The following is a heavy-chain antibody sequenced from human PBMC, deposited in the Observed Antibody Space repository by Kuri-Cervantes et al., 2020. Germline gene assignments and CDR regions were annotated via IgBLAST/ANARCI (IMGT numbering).Heavy chain of an antibody. V-gene: IGHV1-2*02. CDR1: GYTFTDNY. J-gene: IGHJ4*02. CDR3: ASRDQLYGDYGY. D-gene: IGHD4-17*01. CDR2: INPNSGDT. Sequence: ASVKVSCKASGYTFTDNYIHWVRQAPGQGLEWMGWINPNSGDTNYAQKSQGRVTMTRDTSISTAYMELSSLRSDDTAVYYCASRDQLYGDYGYWGQGTLVTVSS.